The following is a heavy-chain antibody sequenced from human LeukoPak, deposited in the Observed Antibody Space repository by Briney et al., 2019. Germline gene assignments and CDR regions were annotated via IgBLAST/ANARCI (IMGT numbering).Heavy chain of an antibody. CDR2: MNPNSGNT. J-gene: IGHJ6*02. Sequence: ASVKVSCKASGYTFTSYDINWVRQAPGQGLEWMGWMNPNSGNTGYAQTFQGRVTMTRNTSISTAYMELSSLRSEDTAVYYCARDIVVVVPYGMDVWGQGTTVTVSS. CDR1: GYTFTSYD. V-gene: IGHV1-8*01. CDR3: ARDIVVVVPYGMDV. D-gene: IGHD2-15*01.